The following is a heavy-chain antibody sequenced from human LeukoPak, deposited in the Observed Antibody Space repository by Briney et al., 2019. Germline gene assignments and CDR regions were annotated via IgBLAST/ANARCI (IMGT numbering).Heavy chain of an antibody. CDR2: ISPYNGNT. J-gene: IGHJ4*02. CDR3: ARDRAVVVAATDY. V-gene: IGHV1-18*01. CDR1: GYTFTTYG. Sequence: GASVKVSCKASGYTFTTYGISWVQQAPGQGLEWMGWISPYNGNTNYAQKLQGRVTMTTDTSTSTAYMGLRSLRSDDTAVYYCARDRAVVVAATDYWGQGTLVTVSP. D-gene: IGHD2-15*01.